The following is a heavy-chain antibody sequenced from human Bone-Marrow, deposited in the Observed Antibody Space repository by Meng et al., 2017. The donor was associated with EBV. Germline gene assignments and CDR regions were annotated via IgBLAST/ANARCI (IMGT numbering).Heavy chain of an antibody. Sequence: VHVRQGAAGLFRPPETLSPTCAADGGAFSGYYWSWIRRPPGKGLEWSGEINHSGITNYNPSLKSRVNISVDTSKNQFSLKLSSVTAADTAVYYCARPPTGRGSYLDYWGQGTLVTVSS. CDR1: GGAFSGYY. J-gene: IGHJ4*02. V-gene: IGHV4-34*01. D-gene: IGHD3-16*01. CDR2: INHSGIT. CDR3: ARPPTGRGSYLDY.